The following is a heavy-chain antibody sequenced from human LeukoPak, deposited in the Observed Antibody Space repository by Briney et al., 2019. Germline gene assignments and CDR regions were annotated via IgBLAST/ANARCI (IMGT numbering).Heavy chain of an antibody. Sequence: PGGSLRLSCAASGFTFSSYSMNWVRQAPGKGVEWVSYISTSSGTIYYADSLKGRFTISRDNAKNSLYLQMNSLRAEDTAVYYCARDHSNWEGVDYWGQGTLVTVSS. D-gene: IGHD1-1*01. J-gene: IGHJ4*02. V-gene: IGHV3-48*01. CDR2: ISTSSGTI. CDR3: ARDHSNWEGVDY. CDR1: GFTFSSYS.